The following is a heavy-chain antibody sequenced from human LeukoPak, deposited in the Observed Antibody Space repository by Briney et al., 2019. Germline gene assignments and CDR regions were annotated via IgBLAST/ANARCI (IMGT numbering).Heavy chain of an antibody. CDR1: GHSFTSYW. V-gene: IGHV5-51*01. D-gene: IGHD3-22*01. Sequence: GESLKISCKGSGHSFTSYWIGWVRQMPGKGLEWMGIIYPGDSDTRYSPSFQGQVTISADKSISTAYLQWSSLKASDTAMYYCARHSYDSSGYYKMNFDYWGQGTLVTVSS. CDR3: ARHSYDSSGYYKMNFDY. CDR2: IYPGDSDT. J-gene: IGHJ4*02.